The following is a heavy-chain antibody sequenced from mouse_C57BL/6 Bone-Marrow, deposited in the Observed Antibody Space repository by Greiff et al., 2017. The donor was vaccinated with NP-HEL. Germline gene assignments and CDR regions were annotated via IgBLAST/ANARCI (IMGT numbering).Heavy chain of an antibody. Sequence: QVQLQQSGPELVKPGASVKISCKASGYAFSSSWMNWVKQRPGTGLEWIGRLYPGDGDTNYTGKFKGKATLTADKSSSTAYMQLSSLTSEDSAVYVCARAGDYYGSSYEAMDYWGQGTSVTVSS. J-gene: IGHJ4*01. CDR1: GYAFSSSW. D-gene: IGHD1-1*01. V-gene: IGHV1-82*01. CDR3: ARAGDYYGSSYEAMDY. CDR2: LYPGDGDT.